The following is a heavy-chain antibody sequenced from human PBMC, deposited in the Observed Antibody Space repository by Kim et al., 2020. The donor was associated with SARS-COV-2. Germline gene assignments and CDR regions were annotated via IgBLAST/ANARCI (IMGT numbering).Heavy chain of an antibody. D-gene: IGHD6-13*01. Sequence: GGSLRLSCAASGFTFSSYEMNWVRQAPGKGLEWVSYISSSGSTIYYADSVKGRFTISRDNAKNSLYLQMNSLRAEYTAVYYCARDPYSSSYNYYGMDVWGQGTTVTVSS. J-gene: IGHJ6*02. CDR3: ARDPYSSSYNYYGMDV. CDR1: GFTFSSYE. V-gene: IGHV3-48*03. CDR2: ISSSGSTI.